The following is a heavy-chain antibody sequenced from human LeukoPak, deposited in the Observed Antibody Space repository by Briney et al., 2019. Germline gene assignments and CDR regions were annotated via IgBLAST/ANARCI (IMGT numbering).Heavy chain of an antibody. CDR3: ARDWGRGSRPLYYFDY. Sequence: GASVKVSCKASGYTFTSYYMHWVRQAPGQGLEWMGIINPSGGSTSYAQKFQGRVTMTRDTSTSTVYMELSSLRSEDTAVYYCARDWGRGSRPLYYFDYWGQGTLVTVSS. V-gene: IGHV1-46*01. CDR1: GYTFTSYY. J-gene: IGHJ4*02. CDR2: INPSGGST. D-gene: IGHD3-16*01.